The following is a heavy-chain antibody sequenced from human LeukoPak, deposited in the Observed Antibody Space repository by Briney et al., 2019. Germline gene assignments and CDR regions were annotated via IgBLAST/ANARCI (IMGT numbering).Heavy chain of an antibody. CDR2: INPNSGGT. V-gene: IGHV1-2*02. CDR3: ARELRRGSSWYPDY. CDR1: GYTFTGYY. D-gene: IGHD6-13*01. Sequence: WASVKVSCKASGYTFTGYYMHWVRQAPGQGLEWMGWINPNSGGTNYAQKFQGRVTMTRDTSISTAYMELSRLRSDDTAVYYCARELRRGSSWYPDYWGQGTLVTVSS. J-gene: IGHJ4*02.